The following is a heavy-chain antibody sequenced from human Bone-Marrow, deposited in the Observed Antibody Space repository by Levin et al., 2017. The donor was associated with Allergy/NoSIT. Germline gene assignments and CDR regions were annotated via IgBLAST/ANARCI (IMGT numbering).Heavy chain of an antibody. CDR2: ISGSGGST. J-gene: IGHJ4*01. Sequence: PGGSLRLSCAASGFTFSSYAMSWVRQAPGKGLEWVSAISGSGGSTYYADSVKGRFTISRDNSKNTLYLQMNSLRAEDMAVYYCAKQGYSSSPNPYYLDYWGHGTLVIVSS. V-gene: IGHV3-23*01. CDR3: AKQGYSSSPNPYYLDY. CDR1: GFTFSSYA. D-gene: IGHD6-6*01.